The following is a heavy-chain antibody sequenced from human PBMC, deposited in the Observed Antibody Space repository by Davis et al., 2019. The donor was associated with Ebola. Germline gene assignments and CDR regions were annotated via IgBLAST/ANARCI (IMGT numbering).Heavy chain of an antibody. V-gene: IGHV4-39*01. D-gene: IGHD6-19*01. CDR3: ARRPTIAVAFDY. CDR1: GGSISSSSYY. Sequence: SETLSLTCTVSGGSISSSSYYWGWIRQPPGKGLEWIGSIYYSGSTYYNPSLKSRVTISVDTSKNQFSLKLSSVTAADTAVYYCARRPTIAVAFDYWGQGTLVTVSS. J-gene: IGHJ4*02. CDR2: IYYSGST.